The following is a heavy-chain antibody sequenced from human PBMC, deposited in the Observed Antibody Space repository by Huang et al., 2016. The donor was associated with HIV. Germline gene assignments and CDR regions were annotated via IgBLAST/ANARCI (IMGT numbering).Heavy chain of an antibody. CDR1: GGSISSGGYY. V-gene: IGHV4-30-4*08. CDR2: SYYSGST. J-gene: IGHJ1*01. D-gene: IGHD3-22*01. Sequence: QVHLQESGPGLVKPSQTLSLTCTVSGGSISSGGYYWTWIRPPPGKGLEWIGYSYYSGSTYYNPSLKSRVTISVDTSKNQFALKVTSMTAADTAVYYCGRFSYYSDSTISQYLQLWGQGALVTVSS. CDR3: GRFSYYSDSTISQYLQL.